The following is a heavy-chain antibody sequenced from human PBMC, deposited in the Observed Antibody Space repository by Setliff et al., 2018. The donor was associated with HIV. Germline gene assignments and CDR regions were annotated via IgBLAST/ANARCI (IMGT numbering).Heavy chain of an antibody. V-gene: IGHV4-61*09. D-gene: IGHD1-26*01. CDR2: IYTSGST. CDR3: ARDRRYSPHYVDY. CDR1: GASISSGSYY. Sequence: SETLSLTCTVSGASISSGSYYWSWIRQPAGKGLEWIGHIYTSGSTNYSPSLKSRVTISVDTSKKQFSLKLSSVTAADTAVYYCARDRRYSPHYVDYWGQGTLVTVSS. J-gene: IGHJ4*02.